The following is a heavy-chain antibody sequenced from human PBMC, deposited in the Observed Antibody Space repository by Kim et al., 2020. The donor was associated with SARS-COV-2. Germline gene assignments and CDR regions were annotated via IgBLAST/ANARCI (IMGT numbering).Heavy chain of an antibody. CDR1: GFTFSSYG. V-gene: IGHV3-30*18. CDR3: AKDVSSLRAVVITVDY. J-gene: IGHJ4*02. D-gene: IGHD3-22*01. CDR2: ISYDGSNK. Sequence: GGSLRLSCAASGFTFSSYGMHWVRQAPGKGLEWVAVISYDGSNKYYADSVKGRFTISRDNSKNTLYLQMNSLRAEDTAVYYCAKDVSSLRAVVITVDYWGQGTLVTVSS.